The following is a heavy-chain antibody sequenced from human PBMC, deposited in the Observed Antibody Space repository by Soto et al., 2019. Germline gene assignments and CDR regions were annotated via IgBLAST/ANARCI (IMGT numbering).Heavy chain of an antibody. D-gene: IGHD3-3*02. V-gene: IGHV4-30-4*01. Sequence: QVQLQESGPGLVKPSQTLSLTCTVSGGSISSGDYYWSWIRQPPGKGLEWIGYIYYSGSTYYNPXXKSRVTISVDXXKXQXXLKLSSVTAADTAVYYCARDPIFGVVTSAYYGMDVWGQGTTVTVSS. CDR2: IYYSGST. CDR3: ARDPIFGVVTSAYYGMDV. J-gene: IGHJ6*02. CDR1: GGSISSGDYY.